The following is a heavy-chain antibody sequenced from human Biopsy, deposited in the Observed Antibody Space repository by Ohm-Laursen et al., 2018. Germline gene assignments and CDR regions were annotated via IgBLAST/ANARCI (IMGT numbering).Heavy chain of an antibody. CDR3: GNEVHGRDY. V-gene: IGHV4-34*08. CDR1: GKTFSDYQ. CDR2: INQAGTT. J-gene: IGHJ4*02. Sequence: SQTLSLTCPVFGKTFSDYQWSWIRQPPGKGLEWIGQINQAGTTNYNPSLKSQVSISADASKYEFSLRLTSVTAADTAVYLCGNEVHGRDYWGLGAQVTVSS. D-gene: IGHD2-15*01.